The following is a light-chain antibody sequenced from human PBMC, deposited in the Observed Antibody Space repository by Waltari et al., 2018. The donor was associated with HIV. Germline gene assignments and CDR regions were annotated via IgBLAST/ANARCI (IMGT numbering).Light chain of an antibody. CDR1: SLRNYY. CDR3: ASRDNNGKRVL. Sequence: SSELTQDPIVSVTLGQTVTITCQGNSLRNYYASWHQLKPGQAPILFSYDKNTRPSGIPDRFSGSTSGNTASLTITGSQAEDEADYFCASRDNNGKRVLFGGGTKLTVL. CDR2: DKN. V-gene: IGLV3-19*01. J-gene: IGLJ3*02.